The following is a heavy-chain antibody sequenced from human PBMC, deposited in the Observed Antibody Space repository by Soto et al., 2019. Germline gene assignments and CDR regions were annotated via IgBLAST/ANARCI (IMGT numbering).Heavy chain of an antibody. J-gene: IGHJ6*02. CDR1: GFTFSSYG. CDR2: ISYDGSNK. CDR3: AKVSLSLYDSSGYSYYYYYGMDV. Sequence: PGGSLRLSCAASGFTFSSYGMHWVRQAPGKGLEWVAVISYDGSNKYYADSVKGRFTISRDNSKNTLYLQMNSLRAEDTAVYYCAKVSLSLYDSSGYSYYYYYGMDVWGQGTTVTVSS. V-gene: IGHV3-30*18. D-gene: IGHD3-22*01.